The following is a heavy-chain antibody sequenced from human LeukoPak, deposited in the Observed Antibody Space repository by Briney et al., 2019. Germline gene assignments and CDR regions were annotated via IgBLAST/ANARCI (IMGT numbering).Heavy chain of an antibody. V-gene: IGHV4-30-2*05. CDR2: IYHSGST. Sequence: SETLSLTCAVSGGSISSGGYSWSWIRQPPGKGLEWIGYIYHSGSTYYNPSLKSRVTISVDTSKNQFSLKLSSVTAADTAVYYCARDGGSIAVAYYFDYWGQGTLVTVSS. J-gene: IGHJ4*02. D-gene: IGHD6-19*01. CDR3: ARDGGSIAVAYYFDY. CDR1: GGSISSGGYS.